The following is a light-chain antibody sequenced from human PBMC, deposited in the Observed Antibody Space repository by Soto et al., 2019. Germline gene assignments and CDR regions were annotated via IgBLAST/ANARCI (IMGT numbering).Light chain of an antibody. V-gene: IGLV2-14*01. CDR2: DVS. CDR3: SSYSSSSTLVV. Sequence: QSALTQPASVSGSPGQSITISCTGTGSDVGGYNSVSWYQQHPGKAPKLMIYDVSSRPSGVSSRFSGSKSGNTASLTISGLQAEDEADYYCSSYSSSSTLVVFGGGTQLTVL. CDR1: GSDVGGYNS. J-gene: IGLJ2*01.